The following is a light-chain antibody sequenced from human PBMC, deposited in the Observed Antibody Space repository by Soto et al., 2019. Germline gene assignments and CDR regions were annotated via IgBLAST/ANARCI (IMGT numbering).Light chain of an antibody. Sequence: EIVMTQSPATLSVSPGERATLSCRASQSVSSNLAWYQQKPGQAPRLLLYGASTRATGIPARFSGSGSVTEFTLTISSLQSEDFAVYYCQQYNNWPFSFGRGIKLVIK. CDR1: QSVSSN. J-gene: IGKJ2*01. V-gene: IGKV3-15*01. CDR3: QQYNNWPFS. CDR2: GAS.